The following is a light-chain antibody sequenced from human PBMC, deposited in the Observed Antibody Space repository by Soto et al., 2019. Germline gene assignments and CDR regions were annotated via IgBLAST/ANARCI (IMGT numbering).Light chain of an antibody. J-gene: IGKJ2*01. CDR1: QGISAW. CDR2: DTS. V-gene: IGKV1-12*01. CDR3: QQSYRFPFT. Sequence: DIPMTQSPSFVSASVGDRVTITCRASQGISAWLAWYQQQPGKAPKLLIYDTSILESGVPSRFSGGGSGIHFTLTIRSRQPEDFGTYYCQQSYRFPFTFGQGTKLEIK.